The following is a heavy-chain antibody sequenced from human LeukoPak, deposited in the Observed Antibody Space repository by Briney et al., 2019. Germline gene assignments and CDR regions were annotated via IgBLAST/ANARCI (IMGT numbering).Heavy chain of an antibody. V-gene: IGHV3-48*03. CDR3: ARDRDVPAIGMDV. J-gene: IGHJ6*02. CDR1: GFTFSSYE. CDR2: ISSSGSTI. Sequence: SGGSLRLSCAASGFTFSSYEMNWVRQAPGKGLEWVSYISSSGSTIYYADSVKGRFTISRDNAKNSLYLQMNSPRAEDTAVYYCARDRDVPAIGMDVWGQGTTVTVSS.